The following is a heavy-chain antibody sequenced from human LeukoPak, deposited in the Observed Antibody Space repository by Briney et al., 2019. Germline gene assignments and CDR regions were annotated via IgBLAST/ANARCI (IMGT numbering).Heavy chain of an antibody. CDR2: IYYSGST. Sequence: PSETLSLTCTVSTGSISHYFWAWIRQPPGKGLEWIGSIYYSGSTNYNPSLKSRVTISVDTSKNQFSLKLSSVTAADTAVYYCAGGYSSGFLDYWGQGTLVTVSS. V-gene: IGHV4-59*01. J-gene: IGHJ4*02. D-gene: IGHD6-19*01. CDR1: TGSISHYF. CDR3: AGGYSSGFLDY.